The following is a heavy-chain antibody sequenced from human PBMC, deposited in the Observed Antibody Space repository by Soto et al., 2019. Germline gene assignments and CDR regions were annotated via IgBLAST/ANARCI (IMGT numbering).Heavy chain of an antibody. J-gene: IGHJ6*02. D-gene: IGHD1-7*01. CDR1: GGSISSGDYY. V-gene: IGHV4-30-4*01. CDR3: ARNRLELYYYYYYGMDV. Sequence: SETLSLTCTVSGGSISSGDYYWSWIRQPPGKGLGWIGYIYYSGSTYYNPSLKSRVTISVDTSKNQFSLKLSSVTAADTAVYYCARNRLELYYYYYYGMDVWGQGTTVTVSS. CDR2: IYYSGST.